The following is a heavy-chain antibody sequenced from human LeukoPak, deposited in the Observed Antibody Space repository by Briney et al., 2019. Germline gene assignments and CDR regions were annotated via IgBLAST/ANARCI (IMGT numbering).Heavy chain of an antibody. D-gene: IGHD3-22*01. Sequence: SETLSLTCTVSGGSIISYYRSWIRQPAGKGLEWIGRIYTSGSTNYNPSLKSRVTMSVDTSKNQFSLKLSSVTAADTAVYYCATMGDYYDSSGYYLSDYLGQGTKVAVSS. CDR2: IYTSGST. CDR1: GGSIISYY. V-gene: IGHV4-4*07. J-gene: IGHJ4*02. CDR3: ATMGDYYDSSGYYLSDY.